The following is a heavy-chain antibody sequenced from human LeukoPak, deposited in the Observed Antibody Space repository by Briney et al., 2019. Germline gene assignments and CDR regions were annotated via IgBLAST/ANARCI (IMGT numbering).Heavy chain of an antibody. CDR2: ISASGGNT. D-gene: IGHD2-15*01. CDR1: GFTLRSYA. J-gene: IGHJ4*02. CDR3: AKDDWWMGYCSGGSCYPLGY. Sequence: GGSLRLSCAASGFTLRSYAMIWVRQTPGKGLEWVSGISASGGNTNYADSVKGRFTISRDNSKNTLYLQMNSLRAEDTAVYYCAKDDWWMGYCSGGSCYPLGYWGQGTLVTVSS. V-gene: IGHV3-23*01.